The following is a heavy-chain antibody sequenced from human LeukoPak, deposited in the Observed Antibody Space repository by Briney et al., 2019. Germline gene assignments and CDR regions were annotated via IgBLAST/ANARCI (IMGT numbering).Heavy chain of an antibody. J-gene: IGHJ4*02. D-gene: IGHD3-10*01. CDR1: GYRFTSYW. V-gene: IGHV5-51*01. CDR3: ARRNYYGSGSYYSHFDY. Sequence: GESLKISCKGSGYRFTSYWIGWVRQMPGKGLEWMGIIYPGDSDTRYSPSFQGQVTISADQSISTAYLPWSSLKASDTAMYYCARRNYYGSGSYYSHFDYWGQGTLVTVSS. CDR2: IYPGDSDT.